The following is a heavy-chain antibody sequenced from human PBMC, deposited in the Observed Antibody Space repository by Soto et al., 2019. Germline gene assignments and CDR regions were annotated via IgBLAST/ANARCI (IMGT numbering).Heavy chain of an antibody. D-gene: IGHD1-1*01. CDR1: GGSISSYY. J-gene: IGHJ4*02. V-gene: IGHV4-59*01. CDR3: ASGMRLAYYFHY. Sequence: SETLSLTCTVSGGSISSYYWSWIRQPPGKGLEWIGYIYYSGSTNYNPSLKSRVTISVNTSKNQFSLKLSSVTAADTAVYYCASGMRLAYYFHYWGQGTPVTVSS. CDR2: IYYSGST.